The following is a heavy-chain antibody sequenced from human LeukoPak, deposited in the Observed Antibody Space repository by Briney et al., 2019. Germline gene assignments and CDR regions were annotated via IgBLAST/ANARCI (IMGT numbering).Heavy chain of an antibody. CDR2: IYHSGST. J-gene: IGHJ5*02. Sequence: PSETLSLTCTVSGYSISSGYYWGWIRQPPGKGLEWIGSIYHSGSTYYNPSLKSRVTISVDTSKNQFSLKLSSVTAADTAVYYCARVAAPSVYWFDPWGQGTLVTVSS. D-gene: IGHD2-15*01. CDR3: ARVAAPSVYWFDP. CDR1: GYSISSGYY. V-gene: IGHV4-38-2*02.